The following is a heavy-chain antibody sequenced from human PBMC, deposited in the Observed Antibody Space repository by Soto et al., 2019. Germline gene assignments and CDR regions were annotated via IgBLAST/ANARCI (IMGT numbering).Heavy chain of an antibody. CDR1: GASINSGGYY. D-gene: IGHD1-26*01. J-gene: IGHJ4*02. CDR2: IYFSGST. CDR3: ASSTAWEVLLAY. Sequence: PSETLSLTCTVSGASINSGGYYWSWIRQLPGKGLEWIGYIYFSGSTYYNPSLESRVTISLDTSQNQFSLKLSSVTAADTAVYYCASSTAWEVLLAYWGQGTLVTVSS. V-gene: IGHV4-31*03.